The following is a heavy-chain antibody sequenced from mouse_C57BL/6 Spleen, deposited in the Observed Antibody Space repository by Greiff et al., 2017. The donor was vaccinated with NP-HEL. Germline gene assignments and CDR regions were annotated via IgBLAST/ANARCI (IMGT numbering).Heavy chain of an antibody. CDR1: GYTFTSYW. D-gene: IGHD3-2*02. Sequence: QVQLQQPGAELVKPGASVKMSCKASGYTFTSYWITWVKQRPGQGLEWIGDIYPGSGSTNYNEKFKSKATLTVDTSSSTAYMQLSSLTSEGSAVYYCARDGDSSGYEFAYWGQGTLVTVSA. CDR2: IYPGSGST. J-gene: IGHJ3*01. V-gene: IGHV1-55*01. CDR3: ARDGDSSGYEFAY.